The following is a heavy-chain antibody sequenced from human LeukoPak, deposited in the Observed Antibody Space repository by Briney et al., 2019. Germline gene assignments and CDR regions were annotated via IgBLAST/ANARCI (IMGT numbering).Heavy chain of an antibody. CDR3: ATWRTAKTGFDY. CDR2: IYYSGST. CDR1: GGSISSSSYY. V-gene: IGHV4-39*01. J-gene: IGHJ4*02. D-gene: IGHD1-1*01. Sequence: SETLSLTCTVSGGSISSSSYYWGWIRQPPGKGLEWIGSIYYSGSTNYNPSLKSRVTISVDTSKNQFSLRLSSVTVADTAVYYCATWRTAKTGFDYWGQGTLVTVSS.